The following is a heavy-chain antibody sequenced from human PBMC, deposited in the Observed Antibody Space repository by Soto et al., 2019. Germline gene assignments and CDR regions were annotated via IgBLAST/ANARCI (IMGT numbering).Heavy chain of an antibody. D-gene: IGHD6-19*01. J-gene: IGHJ5*02. CDR2: ISGSGGRT. CDR3: AKIAEEVAGTVYAS. V-gene: IGHV3-23*01. CDR1: GFSFRTYA. Sequence: GGSLRLSCEASGFSFRTYAMGWVRQAPGKGLEWVSGISGSGGRTYYADSMKGRFTISRDNSKNTVYLQVNSLRAEDTAVYYCAKIAEEVAGTVYASWGQGTLVTVSS.